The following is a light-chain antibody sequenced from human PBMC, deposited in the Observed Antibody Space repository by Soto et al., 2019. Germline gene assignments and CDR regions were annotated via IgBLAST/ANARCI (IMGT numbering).Light chain of an antibody. V-gene: IGKV3-20*01. CDR1: QTISNTF. J-gene: IGKJ4*01. CDR3: QPYGVSPT. Sequence: IVLTQSTGTLSLSPGERATLSCRASQTISNTFLAWYQQRPGQAPRLLIYGASGRAAGIPDRFSGSGSGTDFTLSISRLEPEDFAVYYCQPYGVSPTFGGGTKVDIK. CDR2: GAS.